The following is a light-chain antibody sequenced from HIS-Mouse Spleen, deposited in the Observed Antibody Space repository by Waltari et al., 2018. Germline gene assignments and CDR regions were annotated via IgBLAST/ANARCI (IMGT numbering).Light chain of an antibody. V-gene: IGLV2-23*03. Sequence: QSALTQPASVSGSPGQSITISCTGTSSDVGSYNLVSWYQRHPGQAPKHMNYEGSKRPSGVSKRFSGCKSCNTASLTISGLQAEDEADYYCCSYAGSSTFGVFGGGTKLTVL. CDR3: CSYAGSSTFGV. CDR1: SSDVGSYNL. CDR2: EGS. J-gene: IGLJ3*02.